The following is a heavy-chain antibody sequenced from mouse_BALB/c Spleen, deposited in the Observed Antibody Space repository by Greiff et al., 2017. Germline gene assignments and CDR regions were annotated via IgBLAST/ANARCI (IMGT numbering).Heavy chain of an antibody. V-gene: IGHV7-3*02. D-gene: IGHD1-1*01. CDR1: GFTFTDYY. Sequence: EVQGVESGGGLVQPGGSLRLSCATSGFTFTDYYMSWVRQPPGKALELLGFIRNKANGYTTEYSASVKGRFTISRDNSQSILYLQMNTLRAEDSATYYCARDRYGSSYVGFAYWGQGTLVTVSA. CDR3: ARDRYGSSYVGFAY. J-gene: IGHJ3*01. CDR2: IRNKANGYTT.